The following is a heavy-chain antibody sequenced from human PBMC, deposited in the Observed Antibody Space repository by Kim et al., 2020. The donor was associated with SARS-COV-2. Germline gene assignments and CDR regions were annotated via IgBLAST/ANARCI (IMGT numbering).Heavy chain of an antibody. J-gene: IGHJ3*01. D-gene: IGHD5-12*01. V-gene: IGHV5-51*01. CDR2: IYPSDSDT. CDR1: GYTFTTYW. CDR3: ARHHSGYDSVAFDF. Sequence: GESLKISCKGSGYTFTTYWIGWVRQMPGKGLEWMGIIYPSDSDTRYSPSFQGQVTISADKSISTAYLQWSSLKASDTAMYYCARHHSGYDSVAFDFWGQGTMVTVSS.